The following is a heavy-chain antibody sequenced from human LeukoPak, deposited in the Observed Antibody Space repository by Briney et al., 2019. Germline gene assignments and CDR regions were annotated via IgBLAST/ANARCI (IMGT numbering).Heavy chain of an antibody. J-gene: IGHJ6*03. CDR3: ARVSDRDYDFWSGYTRRGDYYYYYMDV. D-gene: IGHD3-3*01. CDR1: GYSISSGYY. Sequence: SETLSLTCTVSGYSISSGYYWSWIRQPPGKGLEWIGYIYYSGSTNYNPSLKSRVTISVDTSKNQFSLKLSSVTAADTAVYYCARVSDRDYDFWSGYTRRGDYYYYYMDVWGKGTTVTVSS. V-gene: IGHV4-61*01. CDR2: IYYSGST.